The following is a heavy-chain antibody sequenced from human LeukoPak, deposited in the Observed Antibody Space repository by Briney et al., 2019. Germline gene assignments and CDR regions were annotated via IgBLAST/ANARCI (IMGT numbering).Heavy chain of an antibody. V-gene: IGHV3-7*01. CDR2: IKQDGSEK. J-gene: IGHJ5*02. CDR1: GFTFSSYW. Sequence: GGSLRLSCAASGFTFSSYWMSWVRQAPGKGLEWVANIKQDGSEKYYVDSVKGRFTISRDNAKNSLYLQMNSLRAEDTAVYYCARDLVSSSWWRFDPWGQGTLVTVSS. D-gene: IGHD6-13*01. CDR3: ARDLVSSSWWRFDP.